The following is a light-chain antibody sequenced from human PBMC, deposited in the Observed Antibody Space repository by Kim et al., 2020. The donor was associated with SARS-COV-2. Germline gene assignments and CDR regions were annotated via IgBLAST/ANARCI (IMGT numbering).Light chain of an antibody. CDR3: QQYNSDSPST. CDR1: QTIHVW. J-gene: IGKJ2*02. V-gene: IGKV1-5*03. CDR2: KAS. Sequence: SVGDTVSLTCRVSQTIHVWLAWYQQKPGRAPNLLIYKASYLEEGVPSRFSGSGSGTEFTLTISGLQREDFATYYCQQYNSDSPSTFGQGTKVDIK.